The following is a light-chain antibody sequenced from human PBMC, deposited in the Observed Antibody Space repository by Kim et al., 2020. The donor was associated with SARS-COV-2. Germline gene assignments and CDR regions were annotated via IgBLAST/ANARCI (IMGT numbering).Light chain of an antibody. J-gene: IGLJ3*02. CDR3: SAWDSSLSAWV. CDR1: SNNVGNEG. V-gene: IGLV10-54*01. Sequence: QAGLTQPPSVSKGLRQTATLTCTWNSNNVGNEGAAWLQQHQGHPPKLLSYRNNNRPSGISQRLSASRSGNTSSLTITGLQPEDEADYYCSAWDSSLSAWVFGGGTKLTV. CDR2: RNN.